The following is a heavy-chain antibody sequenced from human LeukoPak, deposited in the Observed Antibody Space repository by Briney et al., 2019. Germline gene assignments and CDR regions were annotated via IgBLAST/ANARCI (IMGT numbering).Heavy chain of an antibody. D-gene: IGHD6-13*01. CDR1: GGSFSGYY. J-gene: IGHJ4*02. Sequence: SETLSLTCAVYGGSFSGYYWSWIRQPPGKGLEWIGEINHSGSTNYNPSLKSRVTISVDTSKNQFSLKLSSVTAADTAVYYCARTAGYPLDYWGQGTLVTVSS. CDR2: INHSGST. V-gene: IGHV4-34*01. CDR3: ARTAGYPLDY.